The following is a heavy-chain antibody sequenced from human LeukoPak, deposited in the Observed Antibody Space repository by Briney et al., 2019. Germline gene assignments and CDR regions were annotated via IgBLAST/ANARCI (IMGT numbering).Heavy chain of an antibody. CDR3: ARGPDAFDI. CDR2: INAGNGNT. Sequence: EASVKVSCKASGYTFTDYLMNWMRQAPGQRLEWMGWINAGNGNTKYSQKLQGRVTITRDTSSSTAYMQLSSLRSEDTAVYYCARGPDAFDIWGQGTMVTVSS. J-gene: IGHJ3*02. CDR1: GYTFTDYL. V-gene: IGHV1/OR15-3*01.